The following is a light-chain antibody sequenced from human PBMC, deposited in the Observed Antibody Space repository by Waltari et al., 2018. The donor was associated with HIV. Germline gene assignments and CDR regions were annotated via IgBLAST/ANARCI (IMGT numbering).Light chain of an antibody. J-gene: IGKJ3*01. CDR1: QAISSY. Sequence: DIQLTQSPASLSASFGDRVAITCRASQAISSYFNWYQQKAGKAPGLLVYSASTLQTGAPPRFRGSGSGRDFTLSISDLQPEDFATYFCQQSYESPFNFGPGTK. CDR3: QQSYESPFN. CDR2: SAS. V-gene: IGKV1-39*01.